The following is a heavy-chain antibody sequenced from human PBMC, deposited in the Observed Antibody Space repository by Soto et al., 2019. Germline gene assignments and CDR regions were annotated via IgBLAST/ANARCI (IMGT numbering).Heavy chain of an antibody. Sequence: EVQLLESGGHLVQPGGSLRLSCAASGFTFSTYTMNWVRQAPGKGLEWVSGIIGVDIRTFYADSVKGRFTISRDNSKNMLFLQMNSLRADDTAVYYCAKERQVDGIWTFDYWGQGTLVTVSS. D-gene: IGHD3-9*01. J-gene: IGHJ4*02. V-gene: IGHV3-23*01. CDR2: IIGVDIRT. CDR1: GFTFSTYT. CDR3: AKERQVDGIWTFDY.